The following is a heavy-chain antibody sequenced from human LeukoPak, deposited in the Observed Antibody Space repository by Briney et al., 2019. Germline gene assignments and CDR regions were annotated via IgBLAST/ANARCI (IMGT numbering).Heavy chain of an antibody. CDR2: IYHSGST. V-gene: IGHV4-38-2*02. D-gene: IGHD5-24*01. Sequence: PSATLSLTCTVSGYSISSGYYWGWIRQPPGKGLEWIGSIYHSGSTYYNPSLKSRVTISVDTSKNQFSLKLSSVTAADAAVYYCARVPPQVEMATISLGYFDYWGQGTLVTVSS. J-gene: IGHJ4*02. CDR1: GYSISSGYY. CDR3: ARVPPQVEMATISLGYFDY.